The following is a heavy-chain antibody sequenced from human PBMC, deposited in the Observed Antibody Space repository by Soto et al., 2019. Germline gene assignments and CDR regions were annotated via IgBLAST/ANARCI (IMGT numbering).Heavy chain of an antibody. CDR2: IFHSGST. V-gene: IGHV4-4*02. D-gene: IGHD1-7*01. CDR3: ARSRSGTSYFDY. J-gene: IGHJ4*02. Sequence: SETLSLTCAISGGSISSSNWWNWVRQPPGKGQEWIGEIFHSGSTNYNPSLKSRVTISVDKSKNQFSLKLSSVTAADTAVYYCARSRSGTSYFDYWGQGTLVTVSS. CDR1: GGSISSSNW.